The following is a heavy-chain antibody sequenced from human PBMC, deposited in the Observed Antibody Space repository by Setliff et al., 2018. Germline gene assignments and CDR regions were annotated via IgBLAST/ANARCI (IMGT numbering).Heavy chain of an antibody. D-gene: IGHD6-13*01. CDR1: GFTFSTYW. Sequence: GGSLRLSCAASGFTFSTYWMSWVRQAPGKGLEWVSAISGSGGSTYYADSVKGRFTISRDNSKNTLYLQMNSLRAEDTAVYYCAKLAAAGSISYWGQGTLVTVSS. CDR2: ISGSGGST. V-gene: IGHV3-23*01. J-gene: IGHJ4*02. CDR3: AKLAAAGSISY.